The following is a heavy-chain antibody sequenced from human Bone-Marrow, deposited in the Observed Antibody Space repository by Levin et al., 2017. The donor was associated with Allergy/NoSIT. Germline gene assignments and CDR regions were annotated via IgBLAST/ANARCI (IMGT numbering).Heavy chain of an antibody. CDR2: ISSSSSYI. Sequence: GGSLRLSCAASGFTFSSYSMNWVRQAPGKGLEWVSSISSSSSYIYYADSVKGRFTISRDNAKNSLYLQMNSLRAEDTAVYYCARDYVVVDRYYYYYGMDFWGQGTTVTVSS. V-gene: IGHV3-21*01. D-gene: IGHD2-15*01. J-gene: IGHJ6*02. CDR1: GFTFSSYS. CDR3: ARDYVVVDRYYYYYGMDF.